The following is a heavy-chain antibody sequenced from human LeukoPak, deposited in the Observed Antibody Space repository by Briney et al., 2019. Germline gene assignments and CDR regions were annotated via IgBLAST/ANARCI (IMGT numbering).Heavy chain of an antibody. Sequence: PSETLSLTCAVYGGSFSGYYWSWIRQPPGKGLEWIGEINHSGSTNCNPSLKSRVTISVDTSRNQFSLKLSSVTAADTAVYYCARGHNYYGHRRHFDYWGQGTLVTVSS. CDR3: ARGHNYYGHRRHFDY. CDR2: INHSGST. J-gene: IGHJ4*02. CDR1: GGSFSGYY. V-gene: IGHV4-34*01. D-gene: IGHD3-10*01.